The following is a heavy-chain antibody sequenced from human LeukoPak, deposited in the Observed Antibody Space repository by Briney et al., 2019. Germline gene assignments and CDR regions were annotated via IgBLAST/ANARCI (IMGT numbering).Heavy chain of an antibody. V-gene: IGHV3-48*01. CDR2: ISSSSSTI. D-gene: IGHD6-13*01. CDR1: GFTFSSYS. Sequence: QPWGSLRLSCAASGFTFSSYSMNWVRQAPGKGLEWVSYISSSSSTIYYADSVKGRFTISRDNAKNSLYLQMNSLRAEDTAVYYCARDGVAAGIYFDYWGQGTLVTVSS. CDR3: ARDGVAAGIYFDY. J-gene: IGHJ4*02.